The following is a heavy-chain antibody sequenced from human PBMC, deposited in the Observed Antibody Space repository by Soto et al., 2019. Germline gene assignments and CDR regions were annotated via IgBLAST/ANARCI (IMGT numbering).Heavy chain of an antibody. J-gene: IGHJ3*02. CDR2: IYYSGST. CDR1: GGSISSYY. D-gene: IGHD2-15*01. Sequence: NLSETLSLTCTVSGGSISSYYWSWIRQPPGKGLEWIGYIYYSGSTNYNPSLKSRVTISVDTSKNQFSLKLSSVTAADTAVYYCARDLRYCSGGSCFGRSHAFDIWGQGTMVTVSS. CDR3: ARDLRYCSGGSCFGRSHAFDI. V-gene: IGHV4-59*01.